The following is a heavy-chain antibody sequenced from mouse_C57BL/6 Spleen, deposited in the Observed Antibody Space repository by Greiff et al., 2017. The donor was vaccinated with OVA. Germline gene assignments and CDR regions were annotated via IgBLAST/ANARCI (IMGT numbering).Heavy chain of an antibody. J-gene: IGHJ3*01. CDR3: ARNHYDYDGVFAY. CDR1: GYTFTTYP. Sequence: VKLMESGAELVKPGASVKMSCKASGYTFTTYPIEWMKQNHGKSLEWIGNFHPYNDDTKYNEKFKGKATLTVEKSSSTVYLELSRLTSDDSAVYYCARNHYDYDGVFAYWGQGTLVTVSA. V-gene: IGHV1-47*01. D-gene: IGHD2-4*01. CDR2: FHPYNDDT.